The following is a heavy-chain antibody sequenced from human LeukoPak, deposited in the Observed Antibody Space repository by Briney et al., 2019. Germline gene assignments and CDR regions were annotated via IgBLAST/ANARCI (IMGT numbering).Heavy chain of an antibody. V-gene: IGHV3-74*01. CDR3: ACYGIAPPY. D-gene: IGHD2-15*01. CDR1: GFTFSSYW. CDR2: INNDESST. J-gene: IGHJ4*02. Sequence: GGSLRLSCAASGFTFSSYWMHWVRQAPGKGLVWVSHINNDESSTSYADSVRGRFTISRVNAKNTLYLQMNSLRTEDTAVYYCACYGIAPPYWGQGTLVTVSS.